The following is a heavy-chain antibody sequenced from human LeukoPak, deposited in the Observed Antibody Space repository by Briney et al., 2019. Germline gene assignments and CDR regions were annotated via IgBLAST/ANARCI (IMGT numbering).Heavy chain of an antibody. Sequence: ASVKLSCKASGYTFTGYYMHWVRQAPGQGLEWMGRINPNSGGTNYAQKFQGRVTMTRDKSISTAYRELIRLRSDDTAVYYCRREMGSITIFGVVIIFGYWGPGTLVTVSP. V-gene: IGHV1-2*06. CDR3: RREMGSITIFGVVIIFGY. J-gene: IGHJ4*02. CDR1: GYTFTGYY. D-gene: IGHD3-3*01. CDR2: INPNSGGT.